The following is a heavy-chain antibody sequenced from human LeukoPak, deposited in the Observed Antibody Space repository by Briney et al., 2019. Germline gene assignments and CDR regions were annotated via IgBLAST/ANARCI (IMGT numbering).Heavy chain of an antibody. V-gene: IGHV1-18*01. CDR1: GYTFTSYG. Sequence: GASVKVSCKASGYTFTSYGISWVRQAPGQGLEWMGWISAYNGNTNYAQKLQGRVTMTTDTSTSTAYMELRSLRSDDTAVYYCARVAKERYFDWLLYLGGTYYYYMDVWGKGTTVTISS. CDR3: ARVAKERYFDWLLYLGGTYYYYMDV. D-gene: IGHD3-9*01. CDR2: ISAYNGNT. J-gene: IGHJ6*03.